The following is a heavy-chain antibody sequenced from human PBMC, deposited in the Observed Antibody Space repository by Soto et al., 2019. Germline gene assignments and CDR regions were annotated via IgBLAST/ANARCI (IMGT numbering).Heavy chain of an antibody. CDR2: IFPSGST. Sequence: PSETLSLTCAVSGGSINSRNSWNWVRQPPGEGLEWIGEIFPSGSTNYNLSLKSRVTISVDKSKNQFSLNLSSVSAADTAVYYCATIAVAGPFEYWGQGALVTVS. CDR1: GGSINSRNS. V-gene: IGHV4-4*02. J-gene: IGHJ4*02. D-gene: IGHD6-19*01. CDR3: ATIAVAGPFEY.